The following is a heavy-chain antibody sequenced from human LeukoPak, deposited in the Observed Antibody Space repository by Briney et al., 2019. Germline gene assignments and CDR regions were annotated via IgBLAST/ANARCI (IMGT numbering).Heavy chain of an antibody. J-gene: IGHJ6*04. CDR3: ARDIPVRMHLWFGLDV. D-gene: IGHD3-10*01. CDR1: GFPFNAYS. V-gene: IGHV3-48*04. Sequence: GGSLRLSCEASGFPFNAYSMNWVRQAPGKGLEWVSHISSSGNTMDYADSVKGRFTISRDNAKNSLYLQMNSLRAEDTAVYYCARDIPVRMHLWFGLDVWGRGTTVTVSS. CDR2: ISSSGNTM.